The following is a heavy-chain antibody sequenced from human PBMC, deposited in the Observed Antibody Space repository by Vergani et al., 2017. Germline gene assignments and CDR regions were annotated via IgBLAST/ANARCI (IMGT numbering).Heavy chain of an antibody. V-gene: IGHV3-20*04. CDR2: ISYNGHRA. J-gene: IGHJ4*02. CDR1: GFTFNDYG. Sequence: EVQLVESGGSLVRPGGSLRLSCAVSGFTFNDYGMTWVRQTPGKGLEWVSSISYNGHRATYRDSVKGRFTVSRNSAKNSLDLQMNNLRAEHTALYYCARDENYGGQYLDSWGQGTLVTVSS. D-gene: IGHD4-23*01. CDR3: ARDENYGGQYLDS.